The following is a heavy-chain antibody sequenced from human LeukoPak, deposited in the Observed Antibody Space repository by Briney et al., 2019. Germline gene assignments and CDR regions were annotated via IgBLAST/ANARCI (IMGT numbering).Heavy chain of an antibody. CDR2: IIPIFGTA. J-gene: IGHJ4*02. Sequence: GASVTVSCKASGGTFSSYAISWVRQAPGQGLEWMGGIIPIFGTANYAQKFQGRVTITADESTSTAYMELSSLRSEDTAVYYCAMYYYDSSGHRQNDYFDYWGQGTLVTVSS. CDR3: AMYYYDSSGHRQNDYFDY. D-gene: IGHD3-22*01. CDR1: GGTFSSYA. V-gene: IGHV1-69*13.